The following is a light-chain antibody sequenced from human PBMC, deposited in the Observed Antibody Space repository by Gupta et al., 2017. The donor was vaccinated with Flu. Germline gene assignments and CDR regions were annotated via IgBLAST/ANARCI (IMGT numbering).Light chain of an antibody. J-gene: IGLJ1*01. CDR3: CSYADGITYV. V-gene: IGLV2-23*02. CDR2: QVS. Sequence: SITITCTGTSSDVGSYYFVSWFHHDPGQTPKLLIYQVSRRPAGASCRFSGSESGNTASLTISGLQAEDEADYYCCSYADGITYVFGTGTKVTVL. CDR1: SSDVGSYYF.